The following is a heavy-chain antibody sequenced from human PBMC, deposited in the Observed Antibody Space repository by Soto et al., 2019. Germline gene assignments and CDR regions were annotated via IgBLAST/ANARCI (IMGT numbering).Heavy chain of an antibody. CDR2: IFYSGST. D-gene: IGHD3-10*01. Sequence: ASETLSLTCKVSGGSISNYYWNWIRQPPGKGLEWIGYIFYSGSTNYNPSLKSRVSMSVDTSKKQFSLKLTSVTAADTAVYFCVSGYVMDVWGHGTTVTVSS. CDR3: VSGYVMDV. V-gene: IGHV4-59*01. J-gene: IGHJ6*02. CDR1: GGSISNYY.